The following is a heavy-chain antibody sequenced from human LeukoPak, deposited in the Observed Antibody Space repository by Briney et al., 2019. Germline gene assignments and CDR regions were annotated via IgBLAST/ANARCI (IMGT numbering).Heavy chain of an antibody. J-gene: IGHJ4*02. CDR3: ARDRSAYCSGGSCYHDY. V-gene: IGHV3-21*01. CDR1: GFTFSSYS. D-gene: IGHD2-15*01. Sequence: KTGGSLRLSRAASGFTFSSYSMNWVRQAPGKGLEWVSSISSSSSYIYYADSVKGRFTISRDNAKNSLYLQMNSLRAEDTAVYYCARDRSAYCSGGSCYHDYWGQGTLVTVSS. CDR2: ISSSSSYI.